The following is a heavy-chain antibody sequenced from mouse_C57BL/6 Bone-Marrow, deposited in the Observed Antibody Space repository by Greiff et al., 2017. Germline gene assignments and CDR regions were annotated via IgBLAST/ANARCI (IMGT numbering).Heavy chain of an antibody. D-gene: IGHD1-1*01. CDR1: GFTFTDYY. J-gene: IGHJ2*01. CDR2: IRNKANGYTT. Sequence: EVHLVESGGGLVQPGGSLSLSCAASGFTFTDYYMSWVRQPPGKALEWLGFIRNKANGYTTEYSASVKGRFTISRDNSQSILYLQVNALRAEDSATYYCARNYGSLDYWGQGTTLTVSS. V-gene: IGHV7-3*01. CDR3: ARNYGSLDY.